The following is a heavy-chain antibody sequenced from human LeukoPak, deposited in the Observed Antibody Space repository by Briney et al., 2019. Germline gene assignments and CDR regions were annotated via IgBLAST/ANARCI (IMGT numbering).Heavy chain of an antibody. J-gene: IGHJ4*02. CDR1: GFTFGDYA. Sequence: GGSLRLSCTASGFTFGDYATSWFRQAPGKGLEWVGFIRSKAYGGTTEYAASVKGRFTISRDDSKSIAYLQMNSLKTEDTAVYYCTREGYAYEYYFDYWGQGTLVTVSS. V-gene: IGHV3-49*03. CDR2: IRSKAYGGTT. D-gene: IGHD2-2*01. CDR3: TREGYAYEYYFDY.